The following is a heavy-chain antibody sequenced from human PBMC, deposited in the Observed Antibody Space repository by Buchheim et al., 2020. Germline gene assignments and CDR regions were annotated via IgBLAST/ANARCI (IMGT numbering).Heavy chain of an antibody. CDR3: ARYSSSADYFEF. CDR1: GFSFRSYW. J-gene: IGHJ4*02. Sequence: EVQLVESGGGLVQTGGSLRLSCAASGFSFRSYWMSWVRQGPGKGLEWLANLKGDGIEKYYVDSVKGRFTISRDNARNSLYLQMNSLRAEDTAVYYCARYSSSADYFEFWGQGTL. CDR2: LKGDGIEK. V-gene: IGHV3-7*01. D-gene: IGHD3-22*01.